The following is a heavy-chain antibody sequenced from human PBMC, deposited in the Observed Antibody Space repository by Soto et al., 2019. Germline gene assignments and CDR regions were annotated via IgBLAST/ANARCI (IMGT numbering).Heavy chain of an antibody. CDR3: ARGPFRPSAMDV. Sequence: ASVKVSCKTSGDNFRKNVFTWVRQAPGQGLEWMGGTIPALGKTHYIEKFQGRVTITVDDATRTVYMEVRDLTSEDTAIYYCARGPFRPSAMDVWGQGTTVTVSS. CDR1: GDNFRKNV. CDR2: TIPALGKT. D-gene: IGHD3-10*01. V-gene: IGHV1-69*10. J-gene: IGHJ6*02.